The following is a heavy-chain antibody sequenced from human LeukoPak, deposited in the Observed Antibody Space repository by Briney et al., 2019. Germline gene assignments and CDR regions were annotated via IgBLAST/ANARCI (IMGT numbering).Heavy chain of an antibody. CDR1: GFTFSSYT. CDR3: ARGYSSSWYGQLDY. Sequence: GGSLRLSCAASGFTFSSYTMHWVRQAPGKGLEYVSAISSNGGSTYYANSVKGRFTISRDSSKNTLYLQMGSLRAEDMAVYYCARGYSSSWYGQLDYWGQGILVTVCS. J-gene: IGHJ4*02. CDR2: ISSNGGST. V-gene: IGHV3-64*01. D-gene: IGHD6-13*01.